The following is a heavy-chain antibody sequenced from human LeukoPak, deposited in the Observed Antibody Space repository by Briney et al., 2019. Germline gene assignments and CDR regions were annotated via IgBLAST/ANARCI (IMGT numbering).Heavy chain of an antibody. CDR2: ISGSGGST. D-gene: IGHD7-27*01. CDR3: AKVGTGVVNWFDP. V-gene: IGHV3-23*01. CDR1: GFTFSSYA. Sequence: GGSLRLSCAASGFTFSSYAMSWVRQAPGKGLEWVSAISGSGGSTYYAVSVKGRFTISRGNSKNTLYLQMNSLRAEDTAVYYCAKVGTGVVNWFDPWGQGTLVTVSS. J-gene: IGHJ5*02.